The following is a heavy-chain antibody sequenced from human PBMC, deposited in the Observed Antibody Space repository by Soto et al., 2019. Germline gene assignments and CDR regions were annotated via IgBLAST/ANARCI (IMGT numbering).Heavy chain of an antibody. D-gene: IGHD3-22*01. V-gene: IGHV4-31*03. CDR3: ARATYYESSGYVDY. Sequence: QVQLQESGPGLVKPSQTLSLTCTVSGGSISSGYYWSWIRQHPGKGLEWIGYIYYSGSSYYNPSLQSRVTISVDTSKNQFSLKLSSVAAADTAVYYCARATYYESSGYVDYWGQGTLVTVSS. CDR1: GGSISSGYY. J-gene: IGHJ4*02. CDR2: IYYSGSS.